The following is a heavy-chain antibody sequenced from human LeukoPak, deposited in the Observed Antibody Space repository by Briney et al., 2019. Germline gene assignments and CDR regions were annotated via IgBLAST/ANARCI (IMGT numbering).Heavy chain of an antibody. J-gene: IGHJ4*02. CDR2: ISFYGTDA. CDR3: ANGAAAGTPTIGDY. D-gene: IGHD6-13*01. V-gene: IGHV3-30*04. CDR1: GFTFSSYA. Sequence: GGSLRLSCAASGFTFSSYAIHWVRQAPGKGLEWVAVISFYGTDAFYAHSVKGRFTISRDNFKNTLYLQMNSLRAEDTAVYYCANGAAAGTPTIGDYWGQGTLVTVSS.